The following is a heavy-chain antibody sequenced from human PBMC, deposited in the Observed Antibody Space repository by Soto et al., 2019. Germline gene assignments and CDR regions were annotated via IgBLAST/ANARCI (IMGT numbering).Heavy chain of an antibody. CDR3: ARGGTTVTDF. CDR1: GFTFNDYY. CDR2: ISSISGYT. J-gene: IGHJ4*02. Sequence: QVQLVESGGGLVKPGGSLRLSCVASGFTFNDYYMSWIRQAPGKGLEWVSYISSISGYTNYADSVKGRFTISRDNARNSLYLQMNSLRAEDTAVYYCARGGTTVTDFWGQGTLVTVSS. V-gene: IGHV3-11*06. D-gene: IGHD4-17*01.